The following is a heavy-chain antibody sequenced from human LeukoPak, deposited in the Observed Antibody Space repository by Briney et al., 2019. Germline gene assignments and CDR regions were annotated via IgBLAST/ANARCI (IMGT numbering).Heavy chain of an antibody. Sequence: GGSLRLSCAASGFTFSGSAVHWVRQASGKGLEWVCRIRSRADNYATAYGASVKGRFTISRDDSKNTAYLQMNSLKTEDTAIYYCTSGYCSGTSCYPQFDPWGQGTLVTVSS. CDR1: GFTFSGSA. D-gene: IGHD2-2*03. CDR2: IRSRADNYAT. CDR3: TSGYCSGTSCYPQFDP. J-gene: IGHJ5*02. V-gene: IGHV3-73*01.